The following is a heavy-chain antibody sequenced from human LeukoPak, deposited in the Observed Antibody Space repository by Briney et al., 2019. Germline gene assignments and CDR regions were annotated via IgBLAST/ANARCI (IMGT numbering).Heavy chain of an antibody. D-gene: IGHD3-10*01. V-gene: IGHV3-23*01. CDR3: AKDVNGRMVRGKLRGYFDY. CDR1: GFTFSSYA. J-gene: IGHJ4*02. CDR2: ISGSGGST. Sequence: PGGSLRLSCAASGFTFSSYAMSWVRQAPGKGLEWVSAISGSGGSTYYADSVKGRFTISRDNSKNTLYLQMNSLRAEDTAVYYCAKDVNGRMVRGKLRGYFDYWGQGTLVTVSS.